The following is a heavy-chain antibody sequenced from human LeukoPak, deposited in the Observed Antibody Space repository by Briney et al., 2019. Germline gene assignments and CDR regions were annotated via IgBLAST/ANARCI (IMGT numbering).Heavy chain of an antibody. Sequence: PSETLSLTCTVSGGSISSSSYWAWIRQPPGKGLEWIGNIYYSGSTYYNPSLKSRVTISVDTSKNHFSLKLSSVTAADTALYNCARVGSSWPHYYFDYWGPGTLVTVSS. V-gene: IGHV4-39*07. CDR2: IYYSGST. CDR3: ARVGSSWPHYYFDY. D-gene: IGHD6-13*01. J-gene: IGHJ4*02. CDR1: GGSISSSSY.